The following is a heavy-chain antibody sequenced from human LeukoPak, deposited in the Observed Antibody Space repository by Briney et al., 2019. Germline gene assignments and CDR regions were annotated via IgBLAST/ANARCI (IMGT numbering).Heavy chain of an antibody. CDR1: GGSFSGYY. CDR3: ARLGGTYCSSTSCMYY. V-gene: IGHV4-34*01. CDR2: INHSGST. Sequence: PSETLSLTCAVYGGSFSGYYWSWIRQPPGKGLEWIGEINHSGSTNYNPSLKSRVTISVDTSKNQFSLKLSSVTAADTAVYYCARLGGTYCSSTSCMYYWGQGTLVTVSS. J-gene: IGHJ4*02. D-gene: IGHD2-2*01.